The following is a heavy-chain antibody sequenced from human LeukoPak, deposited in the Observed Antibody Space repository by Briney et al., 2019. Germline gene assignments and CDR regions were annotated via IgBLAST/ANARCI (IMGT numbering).Heavy chain of an antibody. V-gene: IGHV4-59*01. D-gene: IGHD6-13*01. CDR1: GGSISSYY. Sequence: SETLSLTCTVSGGSISSYYWSWIRQPPGKGLEWIGYIYYSGSTNFNPSLKSRVTISVDTSKNQFSLKLSSVTAADTAVYYCARNGIAAAVVFDYWGQGTLVTVSS. CDR3: ARNGIAAAVVFDY. J-gene: IGHJ4*02. CDR2: IYYSGST.